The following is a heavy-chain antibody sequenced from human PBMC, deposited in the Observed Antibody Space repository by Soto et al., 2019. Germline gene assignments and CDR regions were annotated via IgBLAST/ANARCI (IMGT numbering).Heavy chain of an antibody. CDR2: ISYSGDAT. V-gene: IGHV3-23*01. Sequence: GGSLRLSCAASEFTFSNYPMSWVRQAPGTGLEWVSGISYSGDATYYADSVKGRFTISRDNSKRTIYLQINSLRAEDTAVYYWVLWYYHFWRDHQNVFDPWGRETLVTVSS. J-gene: IGHJ5*02. CDR3: VLWYYHFWRDHQNVFDP. CDR1: EFTFSNYP. D-gene: IGHD3-3*02.